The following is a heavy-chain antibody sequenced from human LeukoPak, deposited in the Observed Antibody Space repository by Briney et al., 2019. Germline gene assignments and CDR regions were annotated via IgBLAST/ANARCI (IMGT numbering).Heavy chain of an antibody. D-gene: IGHD2-2*01. CDR2: INSDGSWT. CDR3: VSFYETY. V-gene: IGHV3-74*01. Sequence: GGSLRLSCAASGNYWMHWVRQAPGKGLVWVSHINSDGSWTSYADSVKGRFTISKDNAKNTVYLQINNLRAEDTAVYYCVSFYETYWDRGTLVTVSS. J-gene: IGHJ4*02. CDR1: GNYW.